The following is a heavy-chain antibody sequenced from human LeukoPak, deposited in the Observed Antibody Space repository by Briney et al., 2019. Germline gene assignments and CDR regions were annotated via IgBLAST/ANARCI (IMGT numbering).Heavy chain of an antibody. V-gene: IGHV4-4*02. J-gene: IGHJ4*02. CDR1: GDSISNSFW. CDR3: TRSAGWWSLDY. D-gene: IGHD2-8*02. CDR2: ISHTGST. Sequence: PSETLSHTCTVSGDSISNSFWWSWVRQPPGKGLDWIGEISHTGSTKYNPSLKNRVTISRDSSKNQFSLKLNSVTAADTATYYCTRSAGWWSLDYWGQGALVTVSS.